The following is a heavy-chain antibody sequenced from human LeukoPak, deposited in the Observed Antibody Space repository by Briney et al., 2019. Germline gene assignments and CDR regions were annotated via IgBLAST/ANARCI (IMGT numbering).Heavy chain of an antibody. CDR2: IIPILGIA. CDR1: GYTFTGYD. J-gene: IGHJ5*02. V-gene: IGHV1-69*04. D-gene: IGHD4-23*01. Sequence: SVKVSCKASGYTFTGYDVHWVRQAPGQGLEWMGRIIPILGIANYAQKFQGRVTITADKSTSTAYMELSSLRSEDTAVYYCARGSMTTVVTENWFDPWGQGTLVTVSS. CDR3: ARGSMTTVVTENWFDP.